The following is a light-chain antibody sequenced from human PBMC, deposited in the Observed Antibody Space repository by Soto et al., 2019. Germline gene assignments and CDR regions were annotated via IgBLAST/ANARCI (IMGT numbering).Light chain of an antibody. CDR1: QSISSW. V-gene: IGKV1-5*01. CDR3: QQYNSYRT. J-gene: IGKJ1*01. Sequence: DIQMTQSPSTLSASVGDRVTITCRASQSISSWLAWYQQKPGEAPKLLSYDASSLESGVPSRFSGSGSGTEFTLTISRLQPDDFATYYCQQYNSYRTFGQGTKVEIK. CDR2: DAS.